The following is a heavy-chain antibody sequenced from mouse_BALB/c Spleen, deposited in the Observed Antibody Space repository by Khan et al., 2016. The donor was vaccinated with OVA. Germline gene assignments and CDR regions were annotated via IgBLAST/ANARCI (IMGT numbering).Heavy chain of an antibody. D-gene: IGHD1-2*01. CDR1: GYTFTDYY. CDR3: SRRDYFGYTFAY. V-gene: IGHV1-77*01. J-gene: IGHJ3*01. CDR2: ISPGSGDT. Sequence: QVQLQQSGAELARPGASVKLSCKASGYTFTDYYINWVQQRTGQGLEWIGEISPGSGDTYYNEKFKGRATLTADKSSNTAYMQISSLTSEAYAVYFCSRRDYFGYTFAYWGQGTLVTVSA.